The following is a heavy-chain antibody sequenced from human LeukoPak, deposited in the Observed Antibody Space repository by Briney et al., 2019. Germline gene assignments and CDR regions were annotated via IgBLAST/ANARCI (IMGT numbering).Heavy chain of an antibody. CDR3: ARDFPGGEGPLD. J-gene: IGHJ4*02. D-gene: IGHD3-16*01. Sequence: GGSLRLSCAASGFTFSSHWMSWVRQAPGKGLEWVANIKQDGSEKYYVDSVKGRFTISRDNAKNSLYLQMNSLRAEDTAVYYCARDFPGGEGPLDWGQGTLVTVSS. CDR1: GFTFSSHW. V-gene: IGHV3-7*01. CDR2: IKQDGSEK.